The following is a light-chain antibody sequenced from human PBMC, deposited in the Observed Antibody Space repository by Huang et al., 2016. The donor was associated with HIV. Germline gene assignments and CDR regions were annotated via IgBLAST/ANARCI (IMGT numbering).Light chain of an antibody. CDR1: RSVSTN. CDR2: GSS. Sequence: EIVMTQSPATRSVSPGQRVTLSCRAIRSVSTNLAWYQQRHGQAPRLLIYGSSTRAPGIPARFSGSGSGTDCSLTISSLQSEDFALYYCHQYNNWLLSFGGGTRV. J-gene: IGKJ4*01. CDR3: HQYNNWLLS. V-gene: IGKV3-15*01.